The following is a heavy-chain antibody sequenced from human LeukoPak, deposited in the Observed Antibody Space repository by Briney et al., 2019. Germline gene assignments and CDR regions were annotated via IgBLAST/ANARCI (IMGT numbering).Heavy chain of an antibody. CDR1: GFTFSSAW. D-gene: IGHD2-2*01. J-gene: IGHJ4*02. CDR3: VTDFPNPAPQIDF. CDR2: VKTKADGGTT. V-gene: IGHV3-15*01. Sequence: GGSLRLSCAASGFTFSSAWMSWVRQAPGKGLEWVGRVKTKADGGTTEYAAPVKGRFTISGDDSKNTLDLQMNSLKTEDTGMYYWVTDFPNPAPQIDFWGRGTLVTVSS.